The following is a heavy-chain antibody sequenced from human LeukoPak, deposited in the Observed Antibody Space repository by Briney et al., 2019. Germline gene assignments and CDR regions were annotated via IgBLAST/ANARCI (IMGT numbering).Heavy chain of an antibody. Sequence: SQTLSLTCAVYGGSFSGYHWSWIRQPPGKGLEWIGEINHSGSTNYNPSLKSRVTISVDTSKNQFSLKLSSVTAADTAVYYCARGVDSYGYFWGQGTLVTVSS. J-gene: IGHJ4*02. CDR3: ARGVDSYGYF. CDR2: INHSGST. D-gene: IGHD5-18*01. V-gene: IGHV4-34*01. CDR1: GGSFSGYH.